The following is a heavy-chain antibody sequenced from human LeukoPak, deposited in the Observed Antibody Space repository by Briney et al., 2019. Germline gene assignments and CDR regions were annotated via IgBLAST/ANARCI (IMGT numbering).Heavy chain of an antibody. V-gene: IGHV3-23*01. Sequence: PGGSLRLSCAASGFTFANYAMTWVRQAPGKGLEWVSGISGRGDRTFYADSVNGRFTISRDNSKNTLYLQMNDLRVDDTAVYYCPKVLFPDRLTTILDYWGQGTLVTVSS. CDR3: PKVLFPDRLTTILDY. CDR1: GFTFANYA. J-gene: IGHJ4*02. D-gene: IGHD1-14*01. CDR2: ISGRGDRT.